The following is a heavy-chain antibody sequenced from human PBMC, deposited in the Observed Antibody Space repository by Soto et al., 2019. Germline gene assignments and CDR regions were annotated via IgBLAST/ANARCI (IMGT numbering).Heavy chain of an antibody. V-gene: IGHV3-30-3*01. Sequence: QVQLVESGGGVVQPGRSLRLSCAASGFTFSSYAMHWVRQAPGKGLEWVAFISYAGSNKYYADSVKGRYTISRDKSKNTLYLQRNSLRAEDTAVYYCARDPAPGSSFPYYFDYWGQGTLVTVSS. D-gene: IGHD6-6*01. CDR1: GFTFSSYA. CDR3: ARDPAPGSSFPYYFDY. J-gene: IGHJ4*02. CDR2: ISYAGSNK.